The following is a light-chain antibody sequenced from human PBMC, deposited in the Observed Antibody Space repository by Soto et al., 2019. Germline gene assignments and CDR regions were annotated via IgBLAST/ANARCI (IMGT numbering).Light chain of an antibody. J-gene: IGKJ5*01. CDR1: QGIDTY. CDR3: QQLNTYPFI. Sequence: DIQLTQSPSFLSASVGDRVTITCRASQGIDTYLAWYQQKPGKAPKLLIYAASFLQSGVPSRFSGSGSGTAFTLTISSLQPEDFAAYYCQQLNTYPFIFAQGTRLEIK. CDR2: AAS. V-gene: IGKV1-9*01.